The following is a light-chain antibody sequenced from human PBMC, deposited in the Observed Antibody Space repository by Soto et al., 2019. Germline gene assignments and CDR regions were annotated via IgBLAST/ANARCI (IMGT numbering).Light chain of an antibody. V-gene: IGKV1-5*03. Sequence: DIQMTQSPSTLSASVGDRVTITCRASQSISSGLAWYQQKPGKAPKLLIYKASSLESGVPSRFSGSGSGTEFTLTISSLQPDDVANYYCQQYNRPMYTFGQGTKLQIK. J-gene: IGKJ2*01. CDR2: KAS. CDR1: QSISSG. CDR3: QQYNRPMYT.